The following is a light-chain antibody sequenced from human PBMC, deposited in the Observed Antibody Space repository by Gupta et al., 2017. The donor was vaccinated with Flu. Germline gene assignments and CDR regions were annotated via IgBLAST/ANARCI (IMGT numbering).Light chain of an antibody. Sequence: YALTQPPSVSVAPGHTAKITCGGNHTGGQSVHWYHQRPGQAPVRVVAADTDRPSGIPERVSGCNSGNTATRNISRVEAGDEADDYCQVWDSSSEHVVFGGGTKLTVL. CDR3: QVWDSSSEHVV. CDR2: ADT. V-gene: IGLV3-21*02. J-gene: IGLJ2*01. CDR1: HTGGQS.